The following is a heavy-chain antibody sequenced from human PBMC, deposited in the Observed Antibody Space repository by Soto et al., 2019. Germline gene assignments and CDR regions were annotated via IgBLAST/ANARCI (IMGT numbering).Heavy chain of an antibody. CDR3: VKQRGSGKTYYYNMDG. Sequence: EVHLLESGGGLVQPGGSLRLSCETSGFSFNSYAMTWVPQAPGMGLEWVAVINYNSRATFHAQSVKGRFTISRDNSRNTVFLQMDSLRAEDTAVYYCVKQRGSGKTYYYNMDGWGLGTTVIVSS. CDR1: GFSFNSYA. V-gene: IGHV3-23*01. CDR2: INYNSRAT. D-gene: IGHD3-10*01. J-gene: IGHJ6*02.